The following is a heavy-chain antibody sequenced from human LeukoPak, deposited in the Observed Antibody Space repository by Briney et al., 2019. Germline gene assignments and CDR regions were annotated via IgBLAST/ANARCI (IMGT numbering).Heavy chain of an antibody. Sequence: SETLSLTCTVSGGSISGSTYHWGWVRQPPGKGLEWIGNVDYRGTTYYNPSLGSRVTISVDTSKRQFSLNLNSVTAADTAVYYCACQIPPFLYWGRGTLVSVS. CDR3: ACQIPPFLY. V-gene: IGHV4-39*01. J-gene: IGHJ4*02. D-gene: IGHD2-21*01. CDR1: GGSISGSTYH. CDR2: VDYRGTT.